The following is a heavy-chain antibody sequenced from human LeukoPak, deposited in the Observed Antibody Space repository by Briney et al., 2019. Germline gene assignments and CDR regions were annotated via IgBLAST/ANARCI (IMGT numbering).Heavy chain of an antibody. CDR1: GYTLTSYG. J-gene: IGHJ4*02. V-gene: IGHV1-18*01. D-gene: IGHD5-12*01. CDR3: TSTGYSGHDPLHY. Sequence: ASVKVSCKASGYTLTSYGISWVRQAPGQGLEWMGWISAYNGNTKYAQTLQGRVTMTTDTSTSTAYMELRSLRSDDTAAYYCTSTGYSGHDPLHYWGRGTLVTVSS. CDR2: ISAYNGNT.